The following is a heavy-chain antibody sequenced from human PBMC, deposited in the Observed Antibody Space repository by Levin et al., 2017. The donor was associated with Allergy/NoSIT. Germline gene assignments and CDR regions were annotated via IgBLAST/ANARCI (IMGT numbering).Heavy chain of an antibody. CDR3: ARDSNDLGELSAFDY. D-gene: IGHD3-16*02. V-gene: IGHV1-3*01. J-gene: IGHJ4*02. CDR1: GYTFTSYA. Sequence: ASVKVSCKASGYTFTSYAMHWVRQAPGQRLEWMGWINAGNGNTKYSQKFQGRVTITRDTSASTAYMELSSLRSEDTAVYYCARDSNDLGELSAFDYWGQGTLVTVSS. CDR2: INAGNGNT.